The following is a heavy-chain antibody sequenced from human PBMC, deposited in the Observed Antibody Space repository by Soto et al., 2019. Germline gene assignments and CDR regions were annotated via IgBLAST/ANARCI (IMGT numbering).Heavy chain of an antibody. Sequence: QLQLQESGPGLVKPSETLSLTCTVSGGSISSSSYYWGWIRQPPGKGLEWIGSIYYSGSTYYNPSLKSRVTISVDTSKNQFSLKLSSVTAADTAVYYCARIYYDSSGYYVSYAFDIWGQGTMVTVSS. J-gene: IGHJ3*02. CDR2: IYYSGST. V-gene: IGHV4-39*01. CDR3: ARIYYDSSGYYVSYAFDI. CDR1: GGSISSSSYY. D-gene: IGHD3-22*01.